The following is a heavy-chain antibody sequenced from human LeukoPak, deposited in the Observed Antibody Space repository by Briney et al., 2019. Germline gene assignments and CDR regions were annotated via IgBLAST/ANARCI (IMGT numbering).Heavy chain of an antibody. J-gene: IGHJ6*03. CDR2: MNPNSGNT. D-gene: IGHD5-12*01. V-gene: IGHV1-8*01. Sequence: ASVKVSCKASGYTFTSYDINWVRQATGPGPEWMGWMNPNSGNTGYAQKFQGRVTMTRNTSISTAYMELSSLRSEDTAVYYCARVWGSATITNFYYMDVWGKGTTVTVSS. CDR1: GYTFTSYD. CDR3: ARVWGSATITNFYYMDV.